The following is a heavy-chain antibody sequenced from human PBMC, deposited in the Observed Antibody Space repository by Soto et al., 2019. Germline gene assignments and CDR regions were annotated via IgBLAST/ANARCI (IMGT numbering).Heavy chain of an antibody. D-gene: IGHD5-18*01. Sequence: QVQLVQSGAEVKKPGASVKVSCKASGYTFTSYDINWVRQATGQGLEWMGWMNPNSGNTGNAQKFQGRVTMTRNSSSSTADMKLSSLRSDDTAVYYCAREKSYGYADYWGHGTLVTVSS. CDR1: GYTFTSYD. CDR3: AREKSYGYADY. J-gene: IGHJ4*01. V-gene: IGHV1-8*01. CDR2: MNPNSGNT.